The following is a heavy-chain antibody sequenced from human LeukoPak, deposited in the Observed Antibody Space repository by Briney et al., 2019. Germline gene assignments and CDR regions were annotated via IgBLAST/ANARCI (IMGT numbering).Heavy chain of an antibody. D-gene: IGHD2-2*01. CDR3: ARRLTQYDCFDP. CDR1: GDSVSNNIAT. Sequence: SQTLSLTCAISGDSVSNNIATWNWIRQSPSRGLEWLGRTYYRSTWYNDYAVSVRGRIAVNPDTSKNQFSLHLNSVTPEDTAVYYCARRLTQYDCFDPWGQGILVTVSS. V-gene: IGHV6-1*01. J-gene: IGHJ5*02. CDR2: TYYRSTWYN.